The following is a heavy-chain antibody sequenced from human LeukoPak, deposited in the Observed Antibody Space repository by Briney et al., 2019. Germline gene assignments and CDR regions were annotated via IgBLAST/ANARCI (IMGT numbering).Heavy chain of an antibody. CDR2: ISASGGST. CDR1: GFTFSSYG. CDR3: AKDLTGNGDPKAPFDY. D-gene: IGHD4-17*01. Sequence: GGSLRLSCAASGFTFSSYGMSWVRQAPGKGLEWVSAISASGGSTYYADSVKGRFTISRDNSKNTLYVQMNSLRAEDTAVYYCAKDLTGNGDPKAPFDYWGQGTLVTVSS. J-gene: IGHJ4*02. V-gene: IGHV3-23*01.